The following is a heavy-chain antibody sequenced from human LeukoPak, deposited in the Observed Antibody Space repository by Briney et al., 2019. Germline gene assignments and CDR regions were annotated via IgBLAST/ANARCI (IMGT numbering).Heavy chain of an antibody. D-gene: IGHD3-10*01. J-gene: IGHJ6*02. CDR2: IRSKSNSYAT. CDR3: TRQRFGELA. Sequence: SPIVYPSSTGMRCRGTAWNSVGPASGKKKDWVGRIRSKSNSYATAYAASVKGRFTISRDDSKNTAYLQMSSLKTEDTAVYYCTRQRFGELAWGQGTTVTVSS. V-gene: IGHV3-73*01. CDR1: GMRCRGTA.